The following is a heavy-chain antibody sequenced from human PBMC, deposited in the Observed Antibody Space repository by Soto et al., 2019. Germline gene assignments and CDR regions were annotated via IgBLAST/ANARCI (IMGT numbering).Heavy chain of an antibody. CDR2: ISSSSSTI. CDR3: ARVGGDYGFDS. J-gene: IGHJ4*02. Sequence: EVQLVESGGGLVQPGGSLRLSCAASGFTFSSYSMNWVRQAPGKGLEWVSYISSSSSTIYYADSVKGRFTISRDNAKNALDLQMNSLRAEDTAVYYCARVGGDYGFDSWGQGTLVPVSS. V-gene: IGHV3-48*01. D-gene: IGHD4-17*01. CDR1: GFTFSSYS.